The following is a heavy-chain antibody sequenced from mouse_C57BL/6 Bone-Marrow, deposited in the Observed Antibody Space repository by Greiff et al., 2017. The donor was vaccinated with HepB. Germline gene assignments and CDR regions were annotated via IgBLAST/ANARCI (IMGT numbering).Heavy chain of an antibody. Sequence: VKLQESGPGLVKPSQSLFLTCSITGFPITSGYYWIWIRQSPGKPLEWMGYITHSGETFYNPSLQSPISITRETSKNQFFLQLNSVTTEDTAMYYCAGVITTVVPYAMDYWGQGTSVTVSS. V-gene: IGHV12-3*01. CDR2: ITHSGET. D-gene: IGHD1-1*01. CDR3: AGVITTVVPYAMDY. CDR1: GFPITSGYY. J-gene: IGHJ4*01.